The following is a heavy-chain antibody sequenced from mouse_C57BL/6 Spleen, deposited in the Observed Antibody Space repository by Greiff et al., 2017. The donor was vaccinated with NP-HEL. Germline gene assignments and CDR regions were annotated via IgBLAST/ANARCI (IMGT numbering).Heavy chain of an antibody. CDR3: ARVGYYYGSSYDAMDY. V-gene: IGHV1-69*01. J-gene: IGHJ4*01. CDR2: IDPSDSYT. CDR1: GYTFTSYW. Sequence: VQLQQPGAELVMPGASVKLSCKASGYTFTSYWMHWVKQRPGQGLEWIGEIDPSDSYTNYNQKFKGKSTLTVDKSSSTAYMQLSSLTSEDSAVYYCARVGYYYGSSYDAMDYWGQGTSVTVSS. D-gene: IGHD1-1*01.